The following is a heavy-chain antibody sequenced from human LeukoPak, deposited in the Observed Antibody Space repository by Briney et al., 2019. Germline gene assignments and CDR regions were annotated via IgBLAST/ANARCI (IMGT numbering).Heavy chain of an antibody. J-gene: IGHJ4*02. Sequence: GGSLRLSCAASGFTFSSYWMSGVRQAPGKAVEGVANIKQDGSEKYYVDSVKSRFTISRDNAKNSLYLQMNSLRAEDRAVYYCARDLYRIVVVPHYFDYWGQGTLVTVSS. D-gene: IGHD3-22*01. CDR3: ARDLYRIVVVPHYFDY. V-gene: IGHV3-7*01. CDR1: GFTFSSYW. CDR2: IKQDGSEK.